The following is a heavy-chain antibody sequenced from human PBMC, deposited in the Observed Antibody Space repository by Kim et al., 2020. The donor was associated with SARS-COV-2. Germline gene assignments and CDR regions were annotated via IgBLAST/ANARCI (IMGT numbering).Heavy chain of an antibody. CDR2: ISAYNGNT. Sequence: ASVKVSCKASGYTFTSYGISWVRQAPGQGLEWMGWISAYNGNTNYAQKLQGRVTMTTDTSTSTAYMELRSLRSDDTAVYYCAREASAATTPPFDYWGQGTLVTVSS. V-gene: IGHV1-18*01. CDR3: AREASAATTPPFDY. J-gene: IGHJ4*02. D-gene: IGHD1-26*01. CDR1: GYTFTSYG.